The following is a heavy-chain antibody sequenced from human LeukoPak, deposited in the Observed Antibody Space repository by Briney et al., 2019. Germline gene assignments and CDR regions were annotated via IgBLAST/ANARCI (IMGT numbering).Heavy chain of an antibody. J-gene: IGHJ6*03. CDR2: ISSSGSTI. CDR1: GFTFSDYY. V-gene: IGHV3-11*01. D-gene: IGHD2-21*02. CDR3: AREATVVVTAMPYYMDV. Sequence: GGSLRLYCAASGFTFSDYYMSWIRQAPGKGLEWVSYISSSGSTIYYADSVKGRFTISRDNAKNSLYLQMNSLRAEDTAEHCCAREATVVVTAMPYYMDVWGKGTTVTVS.